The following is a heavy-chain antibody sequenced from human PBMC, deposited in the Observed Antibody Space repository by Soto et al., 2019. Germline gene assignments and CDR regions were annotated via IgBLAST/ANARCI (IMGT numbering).Heavy chain of an antibody. CDR3: ARDLSSGSTLDY. Sequence: GGFLRLSCAASGFSFSDYYITWIRQAPGQGLEWVSYISSRSGTIFYADSVKGRFTISRDNSKNTLYLQMNSLRAEDTAVYYCARDLSSGSTLDYWGQGTLVTVSS. J-gene: IGHJ4*02. V-gene: IGHV3-11*04. D-gene: IGHD3-22*01. CDR2: ISSRSGTI. CDR1: GFSFSDYY.